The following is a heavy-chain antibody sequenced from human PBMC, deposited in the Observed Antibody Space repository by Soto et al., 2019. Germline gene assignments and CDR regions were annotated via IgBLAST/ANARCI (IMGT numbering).Heavy chain of an antibody. CDR3: ARGIGYCSSINCYSSRRLRFDS. Sequence: QVQLQQWGAGLLKPSETLSLTCAVYGGSFSGYYWTWIRQSPVKGLEWIGEVNHSGTTYYNPSLKTRVTISVHTPKNQFSLKMSSVTAADTAVYYCARGIGYCSSINCYSSRRLRFDSWGQGTLVTVSS. V-gene: IGHV4-34*01. CDR2: VNHSGTT. D-gene: IGHD2-2*01. CDR1: GGSFSGYY. J-gene: IGHJ4*02.